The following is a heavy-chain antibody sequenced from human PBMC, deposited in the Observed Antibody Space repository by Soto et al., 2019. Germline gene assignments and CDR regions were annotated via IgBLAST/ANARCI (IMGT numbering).Heavy chain of an antibody. D-gene: IGHD3-10*01. V-gene: IGHV3-23*01. CDR2: ISGSGGST. Sequence: GGSLRLSCAVSGFTFRSYAMSWVRQAPGKGLEWVSGISGSGGSTYYADSVKGRFTISRDNSKNTLYLQMNSLRAEDTAIYYCAKAHYYASGFYYNWGQGTLVTVSS. CDR1: GFTFRSYA. CDR3: AKAHYYASGFYYN. J-gene: IGHJ4*02.